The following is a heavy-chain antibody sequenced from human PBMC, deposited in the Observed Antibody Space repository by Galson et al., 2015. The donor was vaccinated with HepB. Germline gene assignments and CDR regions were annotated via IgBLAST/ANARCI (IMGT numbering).Heavy chain of an antibody. Sequence: SLRLSCAGSGFTFSNSRMNWVRQAPGRGLEWVSYISSTSTTIYYADSVKGRFTISRDNAKNSLYLQMNSLRDEDTAVYYCARKATRFGELLEDDYWGQGTLVTVSS. CDR1: GFTFSNSR. CDR3: ARKATRFGELLEDDY. J-gene: IGHJ4*02. CDR2: ISSTSTTI. D-gene: IGHD3-10*01. V-gene: IGHV3-48*02.